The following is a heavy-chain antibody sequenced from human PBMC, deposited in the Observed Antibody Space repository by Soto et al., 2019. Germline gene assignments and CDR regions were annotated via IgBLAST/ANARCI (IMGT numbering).Heavy chain of an antibody. CDR1: GFTFDDYA. CDR3: AKDISGSSRRIDH. Sequence: EVQLVESGGGLVQPGRSLRLSCAASGFTFDDYAMHWVRQAPGKGLEWVSGISWNSGSIGYADSVKGRFTISRDNAKNSLYLQMNSLRAEDTALYYCAKDISGSSRRIDHWGQGTLVTVSS. V-gene: IGHV3-9*01. D-gene: IGHD3-10*01. CDR2: ISWNSGSI. J-gene: IGHJ5*02.